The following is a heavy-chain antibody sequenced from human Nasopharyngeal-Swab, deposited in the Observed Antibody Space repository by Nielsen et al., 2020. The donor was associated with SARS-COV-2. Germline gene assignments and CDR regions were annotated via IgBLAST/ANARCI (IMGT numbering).Heavy chain of an antibody. CDR2: ISYDGSNK. J-gene: IGHJ6*02. V-gene: IGHV3-30*03. CDR3: AGPSWSSLIYGMDV. Sequence: GESLKISCAASGFTFSSYCMHWVRQAPGKGLEWVAVISYDGSNKYYAHSVKGRFTISRDNSKNTLYLQMNSLRAEDTAVYYCAGPSWSSLIYGMDVWGQGTTVTVSS. D-gene: IGHD6-13*01. CDR1: GFTFSSYC.